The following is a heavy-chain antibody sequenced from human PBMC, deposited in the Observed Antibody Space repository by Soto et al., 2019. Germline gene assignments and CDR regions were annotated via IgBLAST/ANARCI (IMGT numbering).Heavy chain of an antibody. CDR3: AAYSSSYGMDV. CDR1: GFTFSSYE. V-gene: IGHV3-48*03. D-gene: IGHD6-6*01. Sequence: GGSLRLSCAASGFTFSSYEMNWVRQAPGKGLEWVSYISSSRSTIYYADSVKGRFTISRDNAKNSLYLQMNSLRAEDTAVYYCAAYSSSYGMDVWGQGTTVTVSS. J-gene: IGHJ6*02. CDR2: ISSSRSTI.